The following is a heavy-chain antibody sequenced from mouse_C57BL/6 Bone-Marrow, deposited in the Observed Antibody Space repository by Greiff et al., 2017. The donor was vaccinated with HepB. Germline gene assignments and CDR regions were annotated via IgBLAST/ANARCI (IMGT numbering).Heavy chain of an antibody. D-gene: IGHD2-3*01. J-gene: IGHJ1*03. CDR1: GFTFSDYY. CDR2: ISNGGGST. Sequence: EVKVVESGGGLVQPGGSLKLSCAASGFTFSDYYMYWVRQTPEKRLEWVAYISNGGGSTYYPDTVKGRFTISRDNAKNTLYLQMSRLKSEDTAMYYCARPPYDGYFWYFDVWGTGTTVTVSS. CDR3: ARPPYDGYFWYFDV. V-gene: IGHV5-12*01.